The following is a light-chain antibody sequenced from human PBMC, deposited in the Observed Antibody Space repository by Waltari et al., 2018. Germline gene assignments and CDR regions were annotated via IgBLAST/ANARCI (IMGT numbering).Light chain of an antibody. CDR3: SSYTSSSTLV. Sequence: QSALTQPASVSGSPGQSITISCTGPSSDVGGYTYVSWYQQHPGKAPKLMIYDVSNRPSGVSNRFSGSKSGNTASLTISGLQAEDEADYYCSSYTSSSTLVFGSGTKVTVL. CDR2: DVS. J-gene: IGLJ6*01. V-gene: IGLV2-14*03. CDR1: SSDVGGYTY.